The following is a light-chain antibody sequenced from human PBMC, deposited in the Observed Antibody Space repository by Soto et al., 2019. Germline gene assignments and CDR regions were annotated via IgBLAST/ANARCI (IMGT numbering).Light chain of an antibody. V-gene: IGLV1-40*01. Sequence: QSVLTQPPSVAWAPGQRVTISCTGSSSNIGAGYDVHWYKQLPGTAPRLLFYDNSNRPSGVPDRFSGSKSGTSASRAITGLQAEDEADYYCQSYDSSLSGSVFGGGTKLPVL. CDR2: DNS. CDR3: QSYDSSLSGSV. CDR1: SSNIGAGYD. J-gene: IGLJ2*01.